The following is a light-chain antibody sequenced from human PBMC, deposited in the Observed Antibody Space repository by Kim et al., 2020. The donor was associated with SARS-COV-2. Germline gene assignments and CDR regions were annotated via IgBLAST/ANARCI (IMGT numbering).Light chain of an antibody. CDR1: KLGDKY. CDR3: QAWDSGTAVV. CDR2: QDT. Sequence: VSPSQTASVTCSGDKLGDKYVFWYQQKPRQSPVLVIYQDTKRPSGIPERFSASNSGNTATLTISGTQATDEADYYCQAWDSGTAVVFGGGTQLTVL. J-gene: IGLJ2*01. V-gene: IGLV3-1*01.